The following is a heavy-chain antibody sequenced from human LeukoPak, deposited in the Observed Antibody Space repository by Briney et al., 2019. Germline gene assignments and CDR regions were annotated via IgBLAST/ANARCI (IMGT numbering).Heavy chain of an antibody. J-gene: IGHJ4*02. Sequence: GRTLRLSCAASGFTFSSYAMSWVRQASGKGLEWVSASSGSGGSTYYADSVKGRYTISRDNSRNTLYLQMNSLRAEDTAVYYCAKDGGNDFWSGYYLDYWGQGTLVTVSS. CDR2: SSGSGGST. D-gene: IGHD3-3*01. V-gene: IGHV3-23*01. CDR3: AKDGGNDFWSGYYLDY. CDR1: GFTFSSYA.